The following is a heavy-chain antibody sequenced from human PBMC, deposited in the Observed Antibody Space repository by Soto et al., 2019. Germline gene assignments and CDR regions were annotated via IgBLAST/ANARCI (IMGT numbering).Heavy chain of an antibody. V-gene: IGHV3-13*01. CDR3: VRGAITGMYCGAWVAP. CDR2: IGSAGET. J-gene: IGHJ5*02. D-gene: IGHD2-8*02. Sequence: LQLVESGGGVARPGGCLTLSCSASGFTFSTYDMHWVRQPTGKGLEGVSCIGSAGETNYAGSVKGRFTISRENAKNSLYLQMNSLRAGDTAVYYCVRGAITGMYCGAWVAPWGQGTLVIVSS. CDR1: GFTFSTYD.